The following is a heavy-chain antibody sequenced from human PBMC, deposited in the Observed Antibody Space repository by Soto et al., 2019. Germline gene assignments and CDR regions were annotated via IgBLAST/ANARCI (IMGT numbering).Heavy chain of an antibody. J-gene: IGHJ4*02. V-gene: IGHV1-58*01. CDR1: GFTFTSSA. Sequence: QMQLEQSGPEVKKPGTSVKVSCKASGFTFTSSAFQWVRQARGQRLAWIGWIAVGSGYTNYAQRFQDRVTLTRDMSTATTYMELSRLTSEDTAIYYCAADATAWQQMVPSDYWGQGTLVPVSS. CDR2: IAVGSGYT. D-gene: IGHD2-8*01. CDR3: AADATAWQQMVPSDY.